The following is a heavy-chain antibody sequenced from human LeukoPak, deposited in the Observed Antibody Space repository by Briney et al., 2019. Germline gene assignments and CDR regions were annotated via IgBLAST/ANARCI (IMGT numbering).Heavy chain of an antibody. J-gene: IGHJ4*02. CDR2: IYYSGST. CDR1: GGSFSSYY. D-gene: IGHD5-12*01. V-gene: IGHV4-59*01. CDR3: ARARDYDPSAFDY. Sequence: SETLSLTCAVYGGSFSSYYWSWIRQPPGKGLEWIGYIYYSGSTNYNPSLKSRVTISVDTSKNQFSLKLSSVTAADTAVYYCARARDYDPSAFDYWGQGTLVTVSS.